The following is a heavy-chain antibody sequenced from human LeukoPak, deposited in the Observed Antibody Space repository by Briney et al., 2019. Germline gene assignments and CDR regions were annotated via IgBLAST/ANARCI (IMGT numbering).Heavy chain of an antibody. CDR1: GFTFSSYA. CDR3: AKIHMNTIRTGFDY. J-gene: IGHJ4*02. V-gene: IGHV3-23*01. CDR2: ISASGATT. D-gene: IGHD1-14*01. Sequence: PGGSLRLSCAASGFTFSSYAMAWVRQAPGMGMEWVASISASGATTYYADSVRGRFTIARDNLRATLFLQMSSLRVEDTAVYYCAKIHMNTIRTGFDYWGQGTLVTVSS.